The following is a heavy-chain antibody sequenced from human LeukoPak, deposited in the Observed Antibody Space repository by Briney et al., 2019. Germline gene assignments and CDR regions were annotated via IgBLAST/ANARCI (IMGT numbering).Heavy chain of an antibody. CDR1: GYSFTSYW. V-gene: IGHV5-51*01. J-gene: IGHJ6*02. CDR2: IYPGDSDT. Sequence: GESLKISCKGSGYSFTSYWIGWVRQMPGKGLEWMGIIYPGDSDTRYSPSFQGQVTISADKSISTAYLQWSSLKASDTAMYYCARQFADTYGSGSYYGMDVWGQGTTVTVSS. D-gene: IGHD3-10*01. CDR3: ARQFADTYGSGSYYGMDV.